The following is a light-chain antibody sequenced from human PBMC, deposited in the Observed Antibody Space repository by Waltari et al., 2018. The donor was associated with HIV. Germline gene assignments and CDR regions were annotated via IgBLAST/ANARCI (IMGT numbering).Light chain of an antibody. CDR3: QTWGTGIRV. V-gene: IGLV4-69*01. Sequence: QLVLPQSPSASASLGASVKLTCTLSSRHRSYAIARPQQQPEKGPRYLMKLNSDGSHSKGDGIPDRFSGSSSGAERYLTISSLQSEDEADYYCQTWGTGIRVFGGGTKLTVL. CDR2: LNSDGSH. CDR1: SRHRSYA. J-gene: IGLJ3*02.